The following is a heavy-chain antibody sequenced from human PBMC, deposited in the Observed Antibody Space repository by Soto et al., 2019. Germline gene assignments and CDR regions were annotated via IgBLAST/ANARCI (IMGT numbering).Heavy chain of an antibody. Sequence: QVHLQESGPGLVKPSETLSLTCTVSGGSVSSGSYYWSWIRQPPGKGLEWIGYIYYSGRTNYNPSLKSRVTISVDTSKNHFSLKRSSVTAADTAVYYCARDRYSSSWYYDYWGQGTLVTVSS. J-gene: IGHJ4*02. CDR2: IYYSGRT. CDR1: GGSVSSGSYY. D-gene: IGHD6-13*01. V-gene: IGHV4-61*01. CDR3: ARDRYSSSWYYDY.